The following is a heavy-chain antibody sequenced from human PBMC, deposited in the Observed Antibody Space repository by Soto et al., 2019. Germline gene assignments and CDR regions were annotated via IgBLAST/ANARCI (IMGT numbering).Heavy chain of an antibody. CDR2: ISYDGTNK. Sequence: QVQLVESGGGVVQPGMSLRLSCAVSGFTFNRFGMHWVRQAPGKGLEWVAVISYDGTNKYYADSVKGRYTISRDNSQNTLFLQMNSLRPVDTAMYYCAKAVDISVRGAPPSACWGQGTLVTVS. CDR1: GFTFNRFG. V-gene: IGHV3-30*18. J-gene: IGHJ4*02. D-gene: IGHD3-10*02. CDR3: AKAVDISVRGAPPSAC.